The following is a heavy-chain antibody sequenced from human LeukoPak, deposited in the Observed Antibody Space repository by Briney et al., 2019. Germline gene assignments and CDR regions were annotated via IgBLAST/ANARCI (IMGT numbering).Heavy chain of an antibody. CDR1: GASISSGAYF. CDR2: TYYSGST. J-gene: IGHJ5*02. Sequence: PSETLSLTCTVSGASISSGAYFWGWVRQPPGKGLEWIGNTYYSGSTKYNPSLESRVTISVDTTKNQFSLNLRSATAADTAVAYRARGPQKTIMVVPMDSNWFGPWGPGTLVTVSS. V-gene: IGHV4-39*02. D-gene: IGHD3-22*01. CDR3: ARGPQKTIMVVPMDSNWFGP.